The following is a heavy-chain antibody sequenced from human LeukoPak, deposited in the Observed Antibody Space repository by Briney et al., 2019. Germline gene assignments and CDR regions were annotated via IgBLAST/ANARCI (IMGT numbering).Heavy chain of an antibody. D-gene: IGHD5-12*01. J-gene: IGHJ5*02. V-gene: IGHV4-39*01. Sequence: PSETLSLTCTVSGGSISSSSYYWGWIRQPPGKGLEWIGSIYYSGSTYYNPSLKSRVTISVDTSKNQFSLKLSSVTAADTAVYYCARHREWLRLRRSYNWFDPWGQGTLVTVSS. CDR1: GGSISSSSYY. CDR2: IYYSGST. CDR3: ARHREWLRLRRSYNWFDP.